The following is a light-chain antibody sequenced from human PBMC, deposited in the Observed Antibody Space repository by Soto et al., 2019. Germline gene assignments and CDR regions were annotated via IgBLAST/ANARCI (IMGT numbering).Light chain of an antibody. CDR2: DAS. CDR1: QSVSSY. CDR3: QQRRNWPGT. J-gene: IGKJ3*01. V-gene: IGKV3-11*01. Sequence: EIVLTQSPATLSLSPGERATLSCRASQSVSSYLAWYQQKPGQAPRLLIYDASNRATGIPARFSGSGSGTDFTLTISSREHEDFAVYYCQQRRNWPGTFGPGTKVDIK.